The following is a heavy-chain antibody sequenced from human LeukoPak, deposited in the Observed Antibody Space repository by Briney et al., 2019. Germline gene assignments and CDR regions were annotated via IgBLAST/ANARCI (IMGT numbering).Heavy chain of an antibody. CDR3: ARGKYTSFDN. J-gene: IGHJ4*02. D-gene: IGHD6-6*01. CDR2: TYYRSKWSF. CDR1: GDSIFTNNVA. V-gene: IGHV6-1*01. Sequence: PSQTLSLTCAISGDSIFTNNVAWNWIRQSPSRGLEWLGRTYYRSKWSFDYAVSVKSRITINADTSKNQFSLQLSSVTPEDTAVYYCARGKYTSFDNWGQETLVTVSS.